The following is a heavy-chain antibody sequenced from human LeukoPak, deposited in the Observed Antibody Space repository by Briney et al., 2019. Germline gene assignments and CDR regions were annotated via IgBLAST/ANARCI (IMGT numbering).Heavy chain of an antibody. CDR1: GVTLRVGS. D-gene: IGHD1-26*01. CDR3: TRDAGTYNWLDP. J-gene: IGHJ5*02. CDR2: IDKKTKNYET. V-gene: IGHV3-73*01. Sequence: GGSLKLSCAASGVTLRVGSIHCVRQASGKGLEWVGLIDKKTKNYETAYAESVRGRFTISRDDSKNTAYLQMDSLEIEDTALYYCTRDAGTYNWLDPWGQGTLVTVSS.